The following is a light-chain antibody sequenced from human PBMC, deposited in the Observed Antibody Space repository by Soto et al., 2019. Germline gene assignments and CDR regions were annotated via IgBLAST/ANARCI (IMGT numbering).Light chain of an antibody. J-gene: IGKJ4*02. V-gene: IGKV3-20*01. CDR1: QSVRSY. CDR2: GAS. CDR3: QQYGSSPRT. Sequence: EIVLTQSPATLSLSLWEIATLSCRASQSVRSYLAWYQQKPGQAPRLLIFGASGRATGIPARFSGSGSGTDFSLTISRLEPEDFAVYYCQQYGSSPRTFGRGTKVDIK.